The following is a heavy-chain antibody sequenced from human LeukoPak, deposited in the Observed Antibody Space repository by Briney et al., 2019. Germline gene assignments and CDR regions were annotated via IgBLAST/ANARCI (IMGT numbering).Heavy chain of an antibody. V-gene: IGHV1-2*02. CDR3: ARPFIETPSLGALDY. J-gene: IGHJ4*02. Sequence: ASVKVSCKASGYTFTDYYMHWVRQAPGQGLEWMGWINPDSGGTNYAQNFQGRVTMTRDTSISTAYMELSRLRSDDTAVYYCARPFIETPSLGALDYWGQGTLVTVSS. D-gene: IGHD4-23*01. CDR2: INPDSGGT. CDR1: GYTFTDYY.